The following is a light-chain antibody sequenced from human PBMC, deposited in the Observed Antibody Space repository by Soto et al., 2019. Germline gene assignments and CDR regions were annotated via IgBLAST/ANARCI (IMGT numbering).Light chain of an antibody. J-gene: IGLJ3*02. V-gene: IGLV1-40*01. CDR1: SSNIGAGYD. Sequence: QSVLTQPPSVSGTRGQRVTISCTGSSSNIGAGYDVHWYQHLPGTAPKLLIYANSNRPSGVPDRFSGSKSGTSASLAITGLQAEDEADYYCQSYDSSLSASVFGGGTKLTVL. CDR3: QSYDSSLSASV. CDR2: ANS.